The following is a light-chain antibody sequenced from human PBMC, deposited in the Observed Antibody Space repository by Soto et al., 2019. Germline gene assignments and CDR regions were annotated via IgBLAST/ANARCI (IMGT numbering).Light chain of an antibody. V-gene: IGKV1-27*01. CDR2: AAS. J-gene: IGKJ1*01. Sequence: DIQMTQSPSSLAASVGDTVTITCRASQGISNYLACYQQKPGPVPNLLIYAASTLQSGGPSRFSGSGSGTEFTITISSLLHEDVVTSYCQKYNNAPRTFGQGTKVEI. CDR1: QGISNY. CDR3: QKYNNAPRT.